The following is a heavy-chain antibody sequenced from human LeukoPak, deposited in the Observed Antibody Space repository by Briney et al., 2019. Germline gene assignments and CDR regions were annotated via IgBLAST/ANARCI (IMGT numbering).Heavy chain of an antibody. CDR1: GFTFSSYG. Sequence: PGGSLRLSCAASGFTFSSYGMNWVRQAPGKGLEWVSSISSSSSYIYYADSVKGRFTISRDNAKNSLYLQMNSLRAEDTAVYYCSFSMVRGVIGTYYFDYWGQGTLVTVSS. J-gene: IGHJ4*02. V-gene: IGHV3-21*04. D-gene: IGHD3-10*01. CDR3: SFSMVRGVIGTYYFDY. CDR2: ISSSSSYI.